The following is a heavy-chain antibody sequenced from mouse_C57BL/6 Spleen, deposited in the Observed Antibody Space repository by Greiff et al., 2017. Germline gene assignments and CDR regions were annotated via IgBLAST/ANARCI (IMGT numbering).Heavy chain of an antibody. V-gene: IGHV1-50*01. CDR1: GYTFTSYW. CDR2: IDPSDSYT. J-gene: IGHJ3*01. CDR3: APAYYSNYGFAY. Sequence: QVQLQQSGAELVKPGASVKLSCKASGYTFTSYWMQWVKQRPGQGLEWIGEIDPSDSYTNYNQKFKGKATLTVDTSSSTAYMQLSSLTSEDSAVYYCAPAYYSNYGFAYWGQGTLVTVSA. D-gene: IGHD2-5*01.